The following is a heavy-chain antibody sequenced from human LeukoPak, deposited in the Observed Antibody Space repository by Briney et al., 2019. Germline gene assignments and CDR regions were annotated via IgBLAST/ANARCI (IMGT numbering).Heavy chain of an antibody. D-gene: IGHD3-9*01. V-gene: IGHV4-61*01. CDR2: IYYSGST. CDR3: AGCWRGLRYFDWLKGGRFAGHFENRGWFDP. J-gene: IGHJ5*02. Sequence: SQTLSLTCTVSGGSVSSGSYYWSWIRQPPGKGLEWIGYIYYSGSTNYNPSPKSRVTISVDTSKNQFSLKLSSVTAADTAVYYCAGCWRGLRYFDWLKGGRFAGHFENRGWFDPWGQGTLVTVSS. CDR1: GGSVSSGSYY.